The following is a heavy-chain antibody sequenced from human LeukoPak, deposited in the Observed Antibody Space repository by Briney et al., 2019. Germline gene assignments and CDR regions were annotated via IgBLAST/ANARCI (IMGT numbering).Heavy chain of an antibody. CDR2: ISGSGGST. CDR3: AKILVGATVFSY. J-gene: IGHJ4*02. CDR1: GFTFSSYG. V-gene: IGHV3-23*01. D-gene: IGHD1-26*01. Sequence: GGSLRLSCAASGFTFSSYGMSRVRQAPGKGLEWVSAISGSGGSTYYADSVKGRFTISRDNSKNTLYLQMNSLRAEDTAVYYCAKILVGATVFSYWGQGTLVTVSS.